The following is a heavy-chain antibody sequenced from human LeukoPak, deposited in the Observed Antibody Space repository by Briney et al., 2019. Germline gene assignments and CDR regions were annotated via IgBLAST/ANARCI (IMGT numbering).Heavy chain of an antibody. CDR1: GFTFSCYA. D-gene: IGHD3-3*01. CDR3: ARDDTIFGVVTGIPPFNWFDP. J-gene: IGHJ5*02. CDR2: ISATASNT. V-gene: IGHV3-23*01. Sequence: GGSLRHSCAASGFTFSCYAMSLVRQAPGKGLAWVSAISATASNTYYADSVKGRFTISRDNSKSTLYLQMNSLRAEDTAVYYCARDDTIFGVVTGIPPFNWFDPWGQGTLVTVSS.